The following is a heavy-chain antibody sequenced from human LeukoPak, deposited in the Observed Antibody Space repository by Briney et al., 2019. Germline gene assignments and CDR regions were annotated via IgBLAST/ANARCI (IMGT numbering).Heavy chain of an antibody. CDR2: ISYDGSNK. V-gene: IGHV3-30*04. D-gene: IGHD2-15*01. CDR1: GFIFNNYA. Sequence: PGGSLRLSCAGSGFIFNNYAMHWVRQAPGKGLEWVAVISYDGSNKYYADSVKGRFTISRDNSKNTLYLQMNSLRVEDTAVYYCARDCSGGSCFDYWGQGTLVTVSS. J-gene: IGHJ4*02. CDR3: ARDCSGGSCFDY.